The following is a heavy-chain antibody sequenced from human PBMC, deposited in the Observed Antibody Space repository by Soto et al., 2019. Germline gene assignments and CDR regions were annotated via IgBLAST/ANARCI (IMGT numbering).Heavy chain of an antibody. CDR2: INPNSGGT. CDR3: ARGRGGPYSSSPKPYYYYYGMDV. V-gene: IGHV1-2*02. J-gene: IGHJ6*02. D-gene: IGHD6-13*01. CDR1: GYTFTGYY. Sequence: ASVKVSCKASGYTFTGYYMHWVRQAPGQGLEWMGWINPNSGGTNYAQKFQGRVTMTRDTSISTAYMELSRLRSDDTAVYYCARGRGGPYSSSPKPYYYYYGMDVWGQGTTVTVSS.